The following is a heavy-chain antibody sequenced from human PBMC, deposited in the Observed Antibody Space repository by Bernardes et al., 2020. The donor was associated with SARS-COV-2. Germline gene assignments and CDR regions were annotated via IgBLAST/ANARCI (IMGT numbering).Heavy chain of an antibody. J-gene: IGHJ6*02. CDR2: IYPGDSDT. Sequence: GESLKISCKGSGYSFTSYWIGWVRQMPGKGLEWMGIIYPGDSDTRYSPSFQGQVTILADKSISTAYLQWSSLKASDTAMYYCARAALPAAHYYYGMDVWGQGTTVTVSS. V-gene: IGHV5-51*01. CDR1: GYSFTSYW. CDR3: ARAALPAAHYYYGMDV. D-gene: IGHD2-2*01.